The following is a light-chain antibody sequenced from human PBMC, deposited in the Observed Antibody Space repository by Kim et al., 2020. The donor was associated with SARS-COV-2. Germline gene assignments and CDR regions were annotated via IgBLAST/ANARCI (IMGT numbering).Light chain of an antibody. Sequence: NFMLTQPHSVSASPGKTITISCTRSSGSIASTYLQWYQQRPGSAPTTVIYEDNRRPSGVPDRFSGSIDSSSNSASLTISGLTTEDEADCYCQSYDNNNWVFGGGTQLTVL. CDR1: SGSIASTY. J-gene: IGLJ3*02. CDR3: QSYDNNNWV. CDR2: EDN. V-gene: IGLV6-57*04.